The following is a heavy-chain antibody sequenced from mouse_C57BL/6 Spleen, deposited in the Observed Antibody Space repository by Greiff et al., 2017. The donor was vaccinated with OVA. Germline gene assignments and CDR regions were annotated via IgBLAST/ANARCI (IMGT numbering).Heavy chain of an antibody. D-gene: IGHD1-1*01. Sequence: EVKLVESGGGLVKPGGSLKLSCAASGFTFSSYAMSWVRQTPEKRLEWVATISDGGSYTYYPDNVKGRFTISRDNAKNNLYLQMSHLKSEDTAMYYCARVYYGSSPFDYWGQGTTLTVSS. CDR2: ISDGGSYT. V-gene: IGHV5-4*03. CDR1: GFTFSSYA. CDR3: ARVYYGSSPFDY. J-gene: IGHJ2*01.